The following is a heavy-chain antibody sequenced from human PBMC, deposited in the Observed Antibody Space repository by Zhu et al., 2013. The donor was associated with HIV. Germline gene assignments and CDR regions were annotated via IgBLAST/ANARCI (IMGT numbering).Heavy chain of an antibody. Sequence: QAQLVQSGAEVKKPGASVKVSCKTSGYTFTSFGIHWVRQAPGQGLEWMGWISVYNGKRKYAQNLQGRVTMTTDTSTRTAYMELRSLTSDDTAIYYCARAPYDAFDIWGQGTMVTVSS. CDR1: GYTFTSFG. V-gene: IGHV1-18*01. CDR2: ISVYNGKR. CDR3: ARAPYDAFDI. J-gene: IGHJ3*02.